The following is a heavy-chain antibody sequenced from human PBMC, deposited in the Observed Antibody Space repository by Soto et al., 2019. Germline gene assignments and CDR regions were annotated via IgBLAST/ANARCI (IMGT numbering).Heavy chain of an antibody. D-gene: IGHD6-19*01. CDR2: IHYSGSI. J-gene: IGHJ4*02. CDR1: GGSMSDDY. CDR3: AKGAGWWNY. V-gene: IGHV4-59*01. Sequence: QVQLQESGPGLVKPSETLSITCTVSGGSMSDDYWSWIRQPPGKGLEWIAYIHYSGSIRYHSSLKSRVIISLDTSKNQFSLKVSSVTAADPAVYYCAKGAGWWNYWGQGTLVTVSS.